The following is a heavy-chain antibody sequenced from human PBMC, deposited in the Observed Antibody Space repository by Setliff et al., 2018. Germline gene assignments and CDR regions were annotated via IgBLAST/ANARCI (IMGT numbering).Heavy chain of an antibody. V-gene: IGHV3-7*01. D-gene: IGHD2-21*02. J-gene: IGHJ6*02. Sequence: GGSLRLSCAASGFTFTDYWMTWVRQAPGKGLEWVANIKQDGSEKSYVDSVKGRFTISRDNAKNSVYLQMDSLRAEDTAVYYCARNWVTAQHYYYGMDVWGQGTTVTVSS. CDR1: GFTFTDYW. CDR2: IKQDGSEK. CDR3: ARNWVTAQHYYYGMDV.